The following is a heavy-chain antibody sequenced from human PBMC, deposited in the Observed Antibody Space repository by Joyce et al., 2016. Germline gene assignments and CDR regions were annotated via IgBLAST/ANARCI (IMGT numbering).Heavy chain of an antibody. Sequence: QVQLPQWGGGLLKPSATLSLTCAVYGGSFSGYYWSWIRQPPGKGLEGSGEVKHRGSNSYDEALKSRVTISVDTSKNQLSLNLTSVTAADTAVYFCARGLVVTGTRVRGYNYGYSSWGQGTLVTVSS. V-gene: IGHV4-34*02. CDR2: VKHRGSN. J-gene: IGHJ5*02. CDR3: ARGLVVTGTRVRGYNYGYSS. CDR1: GGSFSGYY. D-gene: IGHD5-18*01.